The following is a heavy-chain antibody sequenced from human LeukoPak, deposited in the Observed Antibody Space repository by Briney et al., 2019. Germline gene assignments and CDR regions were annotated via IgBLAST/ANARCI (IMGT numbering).Heavy chain of an antibody. D-gene: IGHD2-2*01. J-gene: IGHJ4*02. Sequence: GGSLRLSCAASGLTFSSYAMSWVRQAPGKGLERVSAISGSGGSTYYADSVKGRFTISRDNSKNTLYLQMNSVRTEDTAVYYCAKGTLGHCSSNGYYFFDYWGQGTPVTVSS. CDR3: AKGTLGHCSSNGYYFFDY. CDR1: GLTFSSYA. CDR2: ISGSGGST. V-gene: IGHV3-23*01.